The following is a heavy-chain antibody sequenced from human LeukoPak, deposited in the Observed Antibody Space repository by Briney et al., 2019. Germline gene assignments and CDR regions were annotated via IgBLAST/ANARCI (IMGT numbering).Heavy chain of an antibody. J-gene: IGHJ6*02. CDR1: GFTFSSHA. CDR2: ISGSGGSS. V-gene: IGHV3-23*01. Sequence: GGSLRLSCAASGFTFSSHAMSWVRQAPGKGLDSLSAISGSGGSSYYADSVKGRFTISRDNSKNTLYLQMNSLRAEDTAVYYCAKDAERDSSGYYYYYGMDVWGQGTTVTVSS. D-gene: IGHD3-22*01. CDR3: AKDAERDSSGYYYYYGMDV.